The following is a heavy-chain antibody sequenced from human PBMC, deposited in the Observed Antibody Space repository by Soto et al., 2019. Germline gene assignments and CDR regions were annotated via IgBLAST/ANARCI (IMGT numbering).Heavy chain of an antibody. V-gene: IGHV3-30*18. D-gene: IGHD1-26*01. Sequence: HVQLVESGGGVVQPGRSLRLSCAASGFTFSSYGMHWVRQAPGKGLEWVAVISYDGSNKYYADSVKGRFTISRDNSKNTLYLQMNSLRAEDTAVYYCAKDSIVGATGAFDYWGPGTLVTVSS. CDR2: ISYDGSNK. CDR1: GFTFSSYG. J-gene: IGHJ4*02. CDR3: AKDSIVGATGAFDY.